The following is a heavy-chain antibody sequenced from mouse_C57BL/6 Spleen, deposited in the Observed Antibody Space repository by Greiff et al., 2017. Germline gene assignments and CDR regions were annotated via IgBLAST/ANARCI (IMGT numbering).Heavy chain of an antibody. Sequence: VQLQQSGAELVRPGASVKLSCKASGYTFTDYYINWVKQRPGQGLEWIARIYPGSGNTYYNEKFKGKATLTAEKSSSTAYMQLSSLTSEDSAVYFCASPYWFDYWGQGTTLTVSS. J-gene: IGHJ2*01. CDR3: ASPYWFDY. D-gene: IGHD2-10*01. CDR1: GYTFTDYY. V-gene: IGHV1-76*01. CDR2: IYPGSGNT.